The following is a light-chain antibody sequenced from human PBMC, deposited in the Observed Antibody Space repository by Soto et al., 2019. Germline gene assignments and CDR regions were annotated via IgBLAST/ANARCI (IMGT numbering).Light chain of an antibody. J-gene: IGLJ1*01. V-gene: IGLV2-14*03. CDR1: SSDLGDYNY. CDR2: DVS. CDR3: TSYTTTATYV. Sequence: QSVLTQPASVSGSPGQSITISCTGSSSDLGDYNYVSWYQQHPGKAPKLMIYDVSSRPSGVSDRFSGSKSGNTASLTISGLQAEDEADYSCTSYTTTATYVFVTGTNVTVL.